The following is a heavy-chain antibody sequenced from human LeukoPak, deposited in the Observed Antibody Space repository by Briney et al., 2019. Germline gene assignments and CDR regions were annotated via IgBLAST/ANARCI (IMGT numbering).Heavy chain of an antibody. J-gene: IGHJ4*02. CDR2: INWNGDSI. V-gene: IGHV3-20*04. Sequence: GGSLRLSCAASGFTFEDYDMSWVRQAPGKGLELVSSINWNGDSIGYVDSVKGRFTISRDNAKDSLYLQMNNLRAEDTALYYCARDLPQIEYWGQGTLVTVSS. CDR3: ARDLPQIEY. D-gene: IGHD3-22*01. CDR1: GFTFEDYD.